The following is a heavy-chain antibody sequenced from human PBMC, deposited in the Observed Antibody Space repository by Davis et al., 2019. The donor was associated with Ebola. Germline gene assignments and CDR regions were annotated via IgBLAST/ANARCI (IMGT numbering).Heavy chain of an antibody. V-gene: IGHV4-59*01. Sequence: MPSETLSLTCTVSGSAIDSYYWSWIRAIPGKGLEWMGYVYSRGSPDYNASLRGRISISVDMSKSQVYLQLTSVTAADTAIYYCARTRITRIQDVWGQGTRVTVSS. J-gene: IGHJ4*02. CDR1: GSAIDSYY. CDR2: VYSRGSP. CDR3: ARTRITRIQDV. D-gene: IGHD3-22*01.